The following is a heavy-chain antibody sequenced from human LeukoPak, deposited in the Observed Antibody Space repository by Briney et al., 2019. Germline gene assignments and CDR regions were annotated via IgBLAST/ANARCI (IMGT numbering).Heavy chain of an antibody. CDR2: FDPGAGEI. CDR3: AAGGIYSLLDY. V-gene: IGHV1-24*01. D-gene: IGHD3-10*01. J-gene: IGHJ4*02. Sequence: ASVKVSCKVSGDTPSELTMHWGRQAPGKGLEWMGGFDPGAGEILYAQQFQGRVTMTEDTSTDTAYMELTSLRSEDSGVYFCAAGGIYSLLDYWGQGTLVTVSS. CDR1: GDTPSELT.